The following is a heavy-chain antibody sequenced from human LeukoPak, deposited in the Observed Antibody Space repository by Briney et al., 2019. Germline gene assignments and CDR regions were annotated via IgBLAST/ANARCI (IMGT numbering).Heavy chain of an antibody. CDR2: ISSSSSTI. CDR1: GFTFSSYS. J-gene: IGHJ3*02. Sequence: PGGSLRLSCAASGFTFSSYSMNWVRQAPGKGLEWVSYISSSSSTIYYADSVKGRFTISRDNAKNSLYLQMNSLRAEDTAVYYCARRTGIAVAGPDAFDIWGQGTMVTVSS. CDR3: ARRTGIAVAGPDAFDI. V-gene: IGHV3-48*04. D-gene: IGHD6-19*01.